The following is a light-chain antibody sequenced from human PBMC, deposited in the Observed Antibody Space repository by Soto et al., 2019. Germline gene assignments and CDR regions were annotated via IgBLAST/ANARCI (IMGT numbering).Light chain of an antibody. Sequence: IMLKKSPYAVSLSPGDRATLSCRASQSVGHMFLAWFQQKPGQAPRLLIFDAYRRATGIPDRFSGSGSGTNFALTISRLEPEDFALYYCHQYASSFGTFGQGTKVDIK. CDR2: DAY. V-gene: IGKV3-20*01. CDR3: HQYASSFGT. J-gene: IGKJ1*01. CDR1: QSVGHMF.